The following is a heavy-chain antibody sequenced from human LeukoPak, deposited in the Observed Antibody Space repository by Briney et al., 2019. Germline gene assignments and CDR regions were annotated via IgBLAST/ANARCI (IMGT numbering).Heavy chain of an antibody. V-gene: IGHV1-2*02. Sequence: GASVKVSCKASGYTFTGYYTHWVRQAPGQGLEWMGWINPNSGGTNYAQRFQGRVTMTRDTSISTAYMELSRLRSDDTAVYYCARATSYGSGSPEDYWGQGTLVTVSS. CDR1: GYTFTGYY. J-gene: IGHJ4*02. CDR2: INPNSGGT. CDR3: ARATSYGSGSPEDY. D-gene: IGHD3-10*01.